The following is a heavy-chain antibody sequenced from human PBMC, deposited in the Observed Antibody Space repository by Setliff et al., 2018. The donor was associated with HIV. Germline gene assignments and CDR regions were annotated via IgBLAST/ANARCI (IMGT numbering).Heavy chain of an antibody. V-gene: IGHV4-39*02. J-gene: IGHJ6*02. CDR2: IYYSGST. CDR1: GDSISSSSYY. CDR3: ARDRIVVVPAAISYYSYGMDV. Sequence: SETLSLTCSVSGDSISSSSYYWGWIRQPPGKGLEWIGSIYYSGSTYYNPSLNSRVTISVDASKNQFSLKLSSVTAADTAVYYCARDRIVVVPAAISYYSYGMDVWGQGTTVTVSS. D-gene: IGHD2-2*01.